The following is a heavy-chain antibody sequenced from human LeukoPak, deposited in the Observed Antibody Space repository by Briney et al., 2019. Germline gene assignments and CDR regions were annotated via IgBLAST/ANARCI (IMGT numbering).Heavy chain of an antibody. V-gene: IGHV3-74*01. CDR1: GFTFSSYW. CDR3: VRDIAAADDY. J-gene: IGHJ4*02. Sequence: GGSLRLSCAASGFTFSSYWMHWVRQAPGKGLMWMSHINTDGSGTRYADSVKGRFTISRDNAKNRLYLQMNSLRAEDTAVHYCVRDIAAADDYWGRGILVTVS. CDR2: INTDGSGT. D-gene: IGHD6-13*01.